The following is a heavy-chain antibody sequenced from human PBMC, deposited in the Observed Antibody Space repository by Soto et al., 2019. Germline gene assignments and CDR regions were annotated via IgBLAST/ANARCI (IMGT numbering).Heavy chain of an antibody. D-gene: IGHD5-12*01. J-gene: IGHJ6*02. CDR3: AKDSRGPPIDGYKYYYYYGMDV. CDR2: ISGSGGST. V-gene: IGHV3-23*01. Sequence: EVQLLESGGGLVQPGGSLRLSCAASGFTFSSYAMSWVRQAPGKGLEWVSAISGSGGSTYYADSVKGRFTISRDNSKNTLYLQMNSLRAEDTAVYYCAKDSRGPPIDGYKYYYYYGMDVWGQGTTVTVSS. CDR1: GFTFSSYA.